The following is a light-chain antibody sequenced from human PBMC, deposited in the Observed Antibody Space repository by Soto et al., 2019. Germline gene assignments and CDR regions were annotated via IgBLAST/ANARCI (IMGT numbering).Light chain of an antibody. CDR1: QGISNY. CDR3: QQYDDLPYT. V-gene: IGKV1-33*01. CDR2: DAS. Sequence: DNQMTQSPSSLSASVGDRVTITCQASQGISNYLNWYQQKPGKAPKLLIYDASNLETGVPSRFSGSVSGIHFTFTISSLQPEDIATYFCQQYDDLPYTFGQGTKLEIK. J-gene: IGKJ2*01.